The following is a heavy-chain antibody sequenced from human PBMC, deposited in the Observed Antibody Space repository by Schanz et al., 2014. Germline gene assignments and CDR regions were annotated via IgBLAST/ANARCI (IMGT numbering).Heavy chain of an antibody. V-gene: IGHV3-23*04. CDR2: INTGVNT. CDR3: AKGRFGELSAFDI. J-gene: IGHJ3*02. Sequence: VQLVESGGGVVQPGRSLRLSCAASGFTFSSYAMSWVRQAPGKGLEWVSAINTGVNTYYADSVRGRFTMSRDNSKNTLYLQMNSLRAEDMAVYYCAKGRFGELSAFDIWGQGTMVTVSS. CDR1: GFTFSSYA. D-gene: IGHD3-10*01.